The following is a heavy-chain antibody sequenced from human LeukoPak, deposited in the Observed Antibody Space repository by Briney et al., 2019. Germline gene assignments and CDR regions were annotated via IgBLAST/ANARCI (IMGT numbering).Heavy chain of an antibody. V-gene: IGHV3-23*01. J-gene: IGHJ4*02. CDR3: AKDLVGASPRSDY. CDR1: GFTFSSYG. D-gene: IGHD1-26*01. Sequence: GGSLRLSCAASGFTFSSYGMSWVRQAPGKGLEWVSAISGSGGSTYYADSVKGRFTISRDNSKNTLYLQMNSLRAEGTAVYYCAKDLVGASPRSDYWGQGTLVTVSS. CDR2: ISGSGGST.